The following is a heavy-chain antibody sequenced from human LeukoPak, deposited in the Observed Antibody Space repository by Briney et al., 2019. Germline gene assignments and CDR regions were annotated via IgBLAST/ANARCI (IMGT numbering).Heavy chain of an antibody. CDR2: IWYDGSNK. V-gene: IGHV3-33*01. J-gene: IGHJ4*02. Sequence: GRSLRLPCAASGFTFSSYGIHWVRQAPGKGLEWVAVIWYDGSNKYYADSVKGRFTISRDNSKNTLYLQMNSLRAEDTAVYYCARFSSGGDYFDYWGQGTLVTVSS. CDR1: GFTFSSYG. CDR3: ARFSSGGDYFDY. D-gene: IGHD2-15*01.